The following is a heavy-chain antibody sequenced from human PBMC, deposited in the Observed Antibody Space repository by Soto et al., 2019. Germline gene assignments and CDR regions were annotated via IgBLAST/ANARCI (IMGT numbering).Heavy chain of an antibody. D-gene: IGHD2-21*02. Sequence: SETLSLTCTVSGGSISGYCWSWIRQPPGKGLEGIGYMYNTGSTVYNPSFKSRVTISVDTSKNQFSLKLNSVTAADTAVYYCARDLWGYCGTDCYPLDVWGQGTTVTVSS. V-gene: IGHV4-59*01. J-gene: IGHJ6*02. CDR3: ARDLWGYCGTDCYPLDV. CDR1: GGSISGYC. CDR2: MYNTGST.